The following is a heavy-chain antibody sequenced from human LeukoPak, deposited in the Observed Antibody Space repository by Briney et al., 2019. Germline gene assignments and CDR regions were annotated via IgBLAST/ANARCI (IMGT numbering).Heavy chain of an antibody. CDR2: INHSGST. J-gene: IGHJ3*02. CDR1: GGSFSGYY. V-gene: IGHV4-34*01. CDR3: ARRHITMVRGVIRYAFDI. D-gene: IGHD3-10*01. Sequence: SETLSLTCAVYGGSFSGYYWSWTRQPPGKGLEWIGEINHSGSTNYNPSLKSRVTISVDTSKNQFSLKLSSVTAADTAVYYCARRHITMVRGVIRYAFDIWGQGTMVTVSS.